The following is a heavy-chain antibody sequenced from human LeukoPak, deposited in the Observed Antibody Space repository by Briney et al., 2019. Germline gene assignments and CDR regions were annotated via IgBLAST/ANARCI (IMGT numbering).Heavy chain of an antibody. CDR1: GFTFSSYS. CDR2: ISSSSTYI. CDR3: ARDSSTTIFGVVLPDPGKNWFDP. J-gene: IGHJ5*02. V-gene: IGHV3-21*01. D-gene: IGHD3-3*01. Sequence: GESLRLSCAASGFTFSSYSMNWVRQAPGKGLEWVSSISSSSTYIHYADSVKGRFTISRDNAKNSLYLQMNSLRAEDTAVYYCARDSSTTIFGVVLPDPGKNWFDPWGQGTLVTVSS.